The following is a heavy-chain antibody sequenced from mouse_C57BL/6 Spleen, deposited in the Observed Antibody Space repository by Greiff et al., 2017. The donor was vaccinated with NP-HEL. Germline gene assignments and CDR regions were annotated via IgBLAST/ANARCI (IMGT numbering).Heavy chain of an antibody. Sequence: VQLQQPGAELVKPGASVKLSCKASGYTFTSYWLHWVKQRPGQGLEWIGMIHPNSGSTNYNEKFKSKATLTVDESSSTAYMQLSSLTSEDSAVYYCARSSLYAMDYWGQGTSVTVSS. D-gene: IGHD1-1*01. CDR1: GYTFTSYW. CDR2: IHPNSGST. J-gene: IGHJ4*01. V-gene: IGHV1-64*01. CDR3: ARSSLYAMDY.